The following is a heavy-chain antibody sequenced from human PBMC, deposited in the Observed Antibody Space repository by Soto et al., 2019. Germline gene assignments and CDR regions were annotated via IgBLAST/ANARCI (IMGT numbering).Heavy chain of an antibody. CDR2: IIPIFGTA. Sequence: GASVKVSCKASGGTFSSYAISWVRQAPGQGLEWMGGIIPIFGTANYAQKFQGRVTITADESTSTAYMELSSLRSEDTAVYYCARDMDYYDSSGYYYGMDVWGQGTTVTVSS. J-gene: IGHJ6*02. CDR3: ARDMDYYDSSGYYYGMDV. CDR1: GGTFSSYA. D-gene: IGHD3-22*01. V-gene: IGHV1-69*13.